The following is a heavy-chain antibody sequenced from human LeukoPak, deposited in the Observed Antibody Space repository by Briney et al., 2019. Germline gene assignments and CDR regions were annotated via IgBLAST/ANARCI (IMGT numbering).Heavy chain of an antibody. CDR3: ARRLWFGDRLNWFDP. Sequence: SETLSLTCAVYGGSFSGYYWSWIRQPPGKGLEWIGEINHSGSTSYNPSLKSRVTISVDTSKNQFSLKLSSVTAADTAVYYCARRLWFGDRLNWFDPWGQGTLVTVPS. D-gene: IGHD3-10*01. CDR1: GGSFSGYY. CDR2: INHSGST. V-gene: IGHV4-34*01. J-gene: IGHJ5*02.